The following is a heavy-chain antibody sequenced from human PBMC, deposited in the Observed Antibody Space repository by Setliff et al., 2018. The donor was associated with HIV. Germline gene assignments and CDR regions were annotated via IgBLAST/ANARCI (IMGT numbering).Heavy chain of an antibody. CDR2: IYYSGST. D-gene: IGHD2-8*01. Sequence: LETLSLTCTVSGGSISTYYWSWIRQPPGKGLEWIGYIYYSGSTNYNPSLKSRVTISVDTSKNQFSLKLSSVTAADTAVYYCARQGRLDIVLMVYAIPLGFFDYWGQGTLVTVSS. J-gene: IGHJ4*02. CDR3: ARQGRLDIVLMVYAIPLGFFDY. V-gene: IGHV4-59*08. CDR1: GGSISTYY.